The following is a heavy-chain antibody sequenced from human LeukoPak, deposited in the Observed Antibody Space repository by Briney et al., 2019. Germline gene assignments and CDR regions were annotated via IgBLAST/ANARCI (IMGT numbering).Heavy chain of an antibody. D-gene: IGHD3-10*01. V-gene: IGHV1-69*04. CDR2: IIPVFGIA. CDR1: GGTFSSYA. J-gene: IGHJ5*02. Sequence: SVKVSCKASGGTFSSYAISWVRQAPGQGLEWMGRIIPVFGIANYAQKFQGRVTITADKSTSTAYMELSSLRSEDTAVYYCARDLGYGSGSYFPNWFDPWGQGTLVTVSS. CDR3: ARDLGYGSGSYFPNWFDP.